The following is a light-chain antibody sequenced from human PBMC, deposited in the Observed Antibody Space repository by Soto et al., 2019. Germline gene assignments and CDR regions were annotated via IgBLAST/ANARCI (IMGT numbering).Light chain of an antibody. CDR2: DDS. J-gene: IGLJ2*01. CDR3: QVWDSSSALVV. CDR1: NVGSAR. V-gene: IGLV3-21*02. Sequence: SYELTQPPSVSVAPGQTARISCGGNNVGSARVHWYQQRPGQAPVLVVYDDSDRPSGIPERFSGSNSGTSATLIISRVEAGDEDDYYCQVWDSSSALVVFGGGTKLTVL.